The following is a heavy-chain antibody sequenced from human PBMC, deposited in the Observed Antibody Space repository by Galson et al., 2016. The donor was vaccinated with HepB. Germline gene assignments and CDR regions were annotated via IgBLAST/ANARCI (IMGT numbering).Heavy chain of an antibody. J-gene: IGHJ5*02. V-gene: IGHV4-59*01. D-gene: IGHD3-10*01. CDR2: IYYSGRT. Sequence: SETLSLTCTVSGGSIGTYYWSWFRQPPGRSLEWIGYIYYSGRTKYTPSLESRVSISIDTATNPFSLKLRFVTAADTAIYYWARDNGPPDLVRPRGWSDPWGPGTLVTVSS. CDR1: GGSIGTYY. CDR3: ARDNGPPDLVRPRGWSDP.